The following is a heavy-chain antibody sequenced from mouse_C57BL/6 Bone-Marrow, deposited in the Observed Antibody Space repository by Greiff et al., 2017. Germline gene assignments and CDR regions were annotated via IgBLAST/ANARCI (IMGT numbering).Heavy chain of an antibody. J-gene: IGHJ2*01. V-gene: IGHV14-4*01. D-gene: IGHD2-10*01. CDR3: TTAYYRNYYFDY. CDR2: IDPENGDT. CDR1: GFNIKDDY. Sequence: VQLQQSGAELVRPGASVKLSCTASGFNIKDDYMHWVKQRPEQGLEWIGWIDPENGDTEYASKFQGKATITADTSSNTAYLQRSSLTSEDTAVYYCTTAYYRNYYFDYWGQGTTLTVSS.